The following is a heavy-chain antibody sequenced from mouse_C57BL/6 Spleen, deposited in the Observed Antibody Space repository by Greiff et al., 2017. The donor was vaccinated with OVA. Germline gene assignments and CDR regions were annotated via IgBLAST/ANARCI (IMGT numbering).Heavy chain of an antibody. CDR2: IDPETGGT. V-gene: IGHV1-15*01. CDR1: GYTFTDYV. Sequence: VQLQQSGAELVRPGASVTLSCKASGYTFTDYVMHWVKQTPVHGLEWIGAIDPETGGTAYNQKFKGKAILTADKSSSTAYMELRSLTSEDSAVYYCTRPLITTSYFDYWGQGTTLTVSS. D-gene: IGHD1-1*01. CDR3: TRPLITTSYFDY. J-gene: IGHJ2*01.